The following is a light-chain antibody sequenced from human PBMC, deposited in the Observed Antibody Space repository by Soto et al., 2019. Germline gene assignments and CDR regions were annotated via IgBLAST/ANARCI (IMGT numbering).Light chain of an antibody. CDR2: DAS. J-gene: IGKJ5*01. CDR3: QQYHRYSIT. V-gene: IGKV1-5*01. Sequence: DIQMTQSPSTLSASLGDRVTITCRASQSLNNDLAWYQQKPGKAPNLLIYDASTLQRGVPSRFRGTGSGTEFTLAINSLQPDDFEPYYCQQYHRYSITFGQGTRLEIK. CDR1: QSLNND.